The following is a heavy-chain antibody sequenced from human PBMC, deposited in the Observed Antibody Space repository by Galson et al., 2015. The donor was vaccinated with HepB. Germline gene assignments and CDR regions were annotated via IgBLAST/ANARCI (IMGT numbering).Heavy chain of an antibody. Sequence: SLRLSCAASGFIFSNFYMNWVRQAPGKGLEWVSSISTSSGYIYYADAVKGRFTISRDNAKNSLYLEMNSLRAEDTAIYYCANDPREQQLVSDWGQGTLVTVSS. CDR2: ISTSSGYI. CDR1: GFIFSNFY. J-gene: IGHJ4*02. V-gene: IGHV3-21*01. CDR3: ANDPREQQLVSD. D-gene: IGHD6-13*01.